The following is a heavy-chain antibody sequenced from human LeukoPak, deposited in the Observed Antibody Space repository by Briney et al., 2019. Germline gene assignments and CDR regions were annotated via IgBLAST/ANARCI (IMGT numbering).Heavy chain of an antibody. Sequence: GGSLRLSCKASGFTVSSHCMSWVRQAPGKGLEWVALIYSGGNTDYADSVKGRFTISRDNAKNSLYLQMNSLRAEDTAVYYCASPIDYDILTGYSFDYWGQGTLVTVSS. J-gene: IGHJ4*02. V-gene: IGHV3-53*01. CDR3: ASPIDYDILTGYSFDY. CDR2: IYSGGNT. D-gene: IGHD3-9*01. CDR1: GFTVSSHC.